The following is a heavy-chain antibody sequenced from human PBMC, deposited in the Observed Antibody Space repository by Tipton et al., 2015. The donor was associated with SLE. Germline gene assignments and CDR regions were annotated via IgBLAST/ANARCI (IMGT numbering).Heavy chain of an antibody. V-gene: IGHV3-20*04. CDR2: INWNGGST. J-gene: IGHJ3*02. D-gene: IGHD6-19*01. CDR3: AKDRVAGFLDAFDI. CDR1: GFTFDDYG. Sequence: SLRLSCAASGFTFDDYGMSWVRQAPGKGLEWVSGINWNGGSTGYADSVKGRFTISRDNAKNSLYLQMNSLRAEDTAVYYCAKDRVAGFLDAFDIWGQGTMVTVSS.